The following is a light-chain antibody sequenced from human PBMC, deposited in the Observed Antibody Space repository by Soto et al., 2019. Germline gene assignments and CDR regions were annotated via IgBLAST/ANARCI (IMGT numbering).Light chain of an antibody. J-gene: IGKJ5*01. CDR1: QNVYTN. V-gene: IGKV1-39*01. CDR3: QQSYSTPIT. Sequence: MTQSPATLSVSPGETATLSCRASQNVYTNLAWYQQKPGKAPKLLIYKASTLKSGVPSRFSGSGSGTEFTLTISSLQPEDFATYYCQQSYSTPITFGQGTRLEIK. CDR2: KAS.